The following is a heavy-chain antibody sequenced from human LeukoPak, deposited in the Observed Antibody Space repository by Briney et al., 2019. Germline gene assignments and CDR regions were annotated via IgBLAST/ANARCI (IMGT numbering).Heavy chain of an antibody. V-gene: IGHV1-46*01. D-gene: IGHD5-12*01. Sequence: GASVKVSCKASGYTFTSYYMHWVRQAPGQGLEWMGIINPSGGSTSYAQKFQGRVTMTRDMSTSTVYMELSSLRSEDTAVYYCARGDSGYDFRNYYYMDVWGKGTTVTISS. CDR3: ARGDSGYDFRNYYYMDV. CDR1: GYTFTSYY. CDR2: INPSGGST. J-gene: IGHJ6*03.